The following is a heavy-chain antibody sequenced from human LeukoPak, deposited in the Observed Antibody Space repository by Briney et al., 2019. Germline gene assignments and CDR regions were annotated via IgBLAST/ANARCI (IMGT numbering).Heavy chain of an antibody. CDR2: IKSKTDDGTI. J-gene: IGHJ4*02. Sequence: GGSLRLSCAASGFTFSSYGMHWVRQAPGKGLEWVGRIKSKTDDGTIDYAAPVKGRFTISRDDSKNTLFLQMNSLKTEDTAVYYCTTAPHIWNRLSDYWGQGTLVTVSS. CDR1: GFTFSSYG. V-gene: IGHV3-15*01. D-gene: IGHD1-1*01. CDR3: TTAPHIWNRLSDY.